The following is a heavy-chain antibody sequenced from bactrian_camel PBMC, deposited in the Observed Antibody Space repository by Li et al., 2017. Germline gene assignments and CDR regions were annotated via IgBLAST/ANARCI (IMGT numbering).Heavy chain of an antibody. Sequence: VQLVESGGGSVQAGGSLNLSCAASKPIRCMGWFRQAPGKEREGVASITRIHGGTAYADSVKGRFIISQDNTKNTWYLQMNNLEPEDTAMYFCGADWYGCDMIFWNAGGHWGQGTQVTVS. V-gene: IGHV3S63*01. CDR2: ITRIHGGT. J-gene: IGHJ4*01. CDR1: KPIRC. CDR3: GADWYGCDMIFWNAGGH. D-gene: IGHD6*01.